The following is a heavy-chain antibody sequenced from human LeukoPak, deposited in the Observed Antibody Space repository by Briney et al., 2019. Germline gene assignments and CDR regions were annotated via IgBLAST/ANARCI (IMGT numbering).Heavy chain of an antibody. CDR1: GFTVSSNY. J-gene: IGHJ4*02. CDR3: ARDRREYYYDSSGFDY. D-gene: IGHD3-22*01. V-gene: IGHV3-66*01. Sequence: SGGSLRLSCAASGFTVSSNYMSWVRQAPGKGLEWVSVIYSGGSTYYADSVKGRFTISRDNSKNTLYLQMNSLRAEDTAVYYCARDRREYYYDSSGFDYWGQGTLVTVSS. CDR2: IYSGGST.